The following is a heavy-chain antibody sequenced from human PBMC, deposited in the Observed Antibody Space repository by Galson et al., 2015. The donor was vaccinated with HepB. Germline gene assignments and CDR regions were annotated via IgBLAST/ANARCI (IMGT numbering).Heavy chain of an antibody. CDR3: ARENPYYDFWSGYYRSYYFDY. Sequence: SVKVSCKASGYTFTSYGISWVRQAPGQGLEWMGWISAYNGNTNYAQKLQGRVTMTTDTSTSTAYMELRSLRSDDTAVYYCARENPYYDFWSGYYRSYYFDYWGQGTLVTVSS. D-gene: IGHD3-3*01. V-gene: IGHV1-18*01. J-gene: IGHJ4*02. CDR1: GYTFTSYG. CDR2: ISAYNGNT.